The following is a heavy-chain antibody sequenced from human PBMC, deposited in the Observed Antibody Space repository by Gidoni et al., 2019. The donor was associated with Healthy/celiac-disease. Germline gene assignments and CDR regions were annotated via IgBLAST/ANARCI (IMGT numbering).Heavy chain of an antibody. V-gene: IGHV4-4*02. CDR2: IYHSGST. J-gene: IGHJ6*02. CDR3: ARDREVAAAGYYYYGMDV. CDR1: GCSISSSNW. Sequence: QVQLQESGPGLVQPSGTLSLTCAVSGCSISSSNWWSWVRQPPGKGLEWIGEIYHSGSTNYNPSLKSRVTISVDKSKNQFSLKLSSVTAADTAVYYCARDREVAAAGYYYYGMDVWGQGTTVTVSS. D-gene: IGHD6-13*01.